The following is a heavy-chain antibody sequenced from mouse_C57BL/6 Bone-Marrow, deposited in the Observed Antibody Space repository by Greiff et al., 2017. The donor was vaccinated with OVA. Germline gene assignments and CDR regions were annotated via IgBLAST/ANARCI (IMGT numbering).Heavy chain of an antibody. D-gene: IGHD2-5*01. CDR2: ISDGGSYT. J-gene: IGHJ3*01. CDR3: ARPLAYYSNYAAY. V-gene: IGHV5-4*01. CDR1: GFTFSSYA. Sequence: EVQLMESGGGSVKPGGSLKLSCAASGFTFSSYAMSWVRQTPEKRLEWVATISDGGSYTYYPDNVKGRFTISRDNAKNNLYLQMSHLKSEDTAMYYCARPLAYYSNYAAYWGQGTLVTVSA.